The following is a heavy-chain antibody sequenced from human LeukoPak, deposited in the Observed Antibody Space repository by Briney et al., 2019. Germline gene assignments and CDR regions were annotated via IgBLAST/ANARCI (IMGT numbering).Heavy chain of an antibody. Sequence: GGSLRLSCAASGFTFSDYGMHWVRQTPGKGLECVAFIRYDGNDKYFADSVKGRFTISRDNAKNSLYLQMNSLRAEDTALYYCTRGGGLYYYYMAVWGNGTTVTVSS. CDR2: IRYDGNDK. CDR3: TRGGGLYYYYMAV. J-gene: IGHJ6*03. CDR1: GFTFSDYG. V-gene: IGHV3-30*02. D-gene: IGHD3-10*01.